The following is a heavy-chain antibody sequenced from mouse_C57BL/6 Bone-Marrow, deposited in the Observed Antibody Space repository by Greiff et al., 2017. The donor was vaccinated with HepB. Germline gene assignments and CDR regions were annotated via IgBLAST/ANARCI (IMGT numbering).Heavy chain of an antibody. D-gene: IGHD2-1*01. CDR2: INPNNGGT. CDR3: ACNLAWFAY. Sequence: VQLQQSGPELVKPGASVKISCKASGYTFTDYYMNWVKQSHGKSLEWIGDINPNNGGTSYNQKFKGKATLTVDKSSSTAYMELRSLTSEDSAVYYCACNLAWFAYWGQGTLVTVSA. CDR1: GYTFTDYY. V-gene: IGHV1-26*01. J-gene: IGHJ3*01.